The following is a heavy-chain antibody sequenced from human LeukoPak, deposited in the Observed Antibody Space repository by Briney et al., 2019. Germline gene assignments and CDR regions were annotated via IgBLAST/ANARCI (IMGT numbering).Heavy chain of an antibody. V-gene: IGHV3-21*01. Sequence: GGSLRLSCAASGFTFSSYSMNWVRQAPGKGLEWVSSISSSSSYIYYADSVKGRFTISRDNAKNSLYLQMNNLRAEDTAVYYCARLAGNWFDPWGQGTLVTVSS. J-gene: IGHJ5*02. CDR3: ARLAGNWFDP. CDR2: ISSSSSYI. CDR1: GFTFSSYS. D-gene: IGHD6-19*01.